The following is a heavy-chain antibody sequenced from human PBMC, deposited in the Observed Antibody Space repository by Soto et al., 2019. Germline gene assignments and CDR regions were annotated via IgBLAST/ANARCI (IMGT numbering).Heavy chain of an antibody. J-gene: IGHJ4*02. CDR1: GGTFSSYA. D-gene: IGHD3-22*01. Sequence: QVQLVQSGAEVKKPGSSVKVSCKASGGTFSSYAISWVRQAPGQGLEWMGGIIPIFGTANYAQKFQGRVTITADESTSTAYMELSSLRSEDTAVYYCARGGSHYYDSSGYFPFDYWGQGTLVTVSS. V-gene: IGHV1-69*12. CDR3: ARGGSHYYDSSGYFPFDY. CDR2: IIPIFGTA.